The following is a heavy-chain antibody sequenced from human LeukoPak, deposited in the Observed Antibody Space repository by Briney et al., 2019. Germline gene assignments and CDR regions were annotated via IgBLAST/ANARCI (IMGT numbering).Heavy chain of an antibody. CDR1: GASISSYY. D-gene: IGHD3-22*01. CDR3: AREGFYDSSGYIHDAFDV. J-gene: IGHJ3*01. CDR2: NYYSGST. V-gene: IGHV4-59*01. Sequence: SETLSLTCTVSGASISSYYWSWIRQPPGKGLEWIGYNYYSGSTNYNPSLKSRVTISVDTSKNQFSLKLSSVTAADTAVYYCAREGFYDSSGYIHDAFDVWGQGTMVTVSS.